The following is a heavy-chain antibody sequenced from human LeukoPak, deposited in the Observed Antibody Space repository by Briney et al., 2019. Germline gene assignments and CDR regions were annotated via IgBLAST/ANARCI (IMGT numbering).Heavy chain of an antibody. CDR3: IVFGDSNH. CDR2: ISGNGGST. V-gene: IGHV3-64*04. CDR1: GFPFSSYG. Sequence: GGSLRLSCSASGFPFSSYGMHWVRQAPGTGLEYISTISGNGGSTYYADSVKGRFTISRDTSKNTLYLQINSLRVEDTAVYYCIVFGDSNHWGQGTLVTVSS. D-gene: IGHD4-17*01. J-gene: IGHJ5*02.